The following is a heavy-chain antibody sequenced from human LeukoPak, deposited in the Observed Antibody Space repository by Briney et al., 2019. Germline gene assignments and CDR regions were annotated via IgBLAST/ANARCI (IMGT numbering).Heavy chain of an antibody. D-gene: IGHD2-2*01. Sequence: GGSLRLSCAASGFTFSSYAMTWVRQAPGKGLEWVSAISGSGGHTYYADSVKGRFTISRDNSKNTLYLQMNSLRAEDTAVYYYAKGGLSCSSSSCYSANNWFDPWGQGTLVTVSS. CDR2: ISGSGGHT. CDR3: AKGGLSCSSSSCYSANNWFDP. V-gene: IGHV3-23*01. CDR1: GFTFSSYA. J-gene: IGHJ5*02.